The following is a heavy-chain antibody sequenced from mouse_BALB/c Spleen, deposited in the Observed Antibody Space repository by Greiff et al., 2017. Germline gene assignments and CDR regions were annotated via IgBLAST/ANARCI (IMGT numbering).Heavy chain of an antibody. D-gene: IGHD2-3*01. J-gene: IGHJ3*01. Sequence: VQLKESGPGLVKPSQSLSLTCTVTGYSITSDYAWNWIRQFPGNKLEWMGYISYSGSTSYNPSLKSRISITRDTSKNQFFLQLNSVTTEDTATYYCARDGYYDFAYWGQGTLVTVSA. CDR2: ISYSGST. CDR1: GYSITSDYA. CDR3: ARDGYYDFAY. V-gene: IGHV3-2*02.